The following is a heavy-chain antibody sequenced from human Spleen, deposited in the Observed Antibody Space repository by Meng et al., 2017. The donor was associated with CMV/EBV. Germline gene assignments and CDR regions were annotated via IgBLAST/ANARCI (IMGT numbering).Heavy chain of an antibody. V-gene: IGHV1-69*04. CDR2: ITPVVGIT. Sequence: SVKVSCKASGYTFTSYGISWVRQAPGQGLEWMGKITPVVGITNYAQRFQGRVTFIADKSTSTHYMELSRLTSGDTAVYYCVRGGDWFDPWGQGTLVTVSS. CDR1: GYTFTSYG. D-gene: IGHD3-16*01. J-gene: IGHJ5*02. CDR3: VRGGDWFDP.